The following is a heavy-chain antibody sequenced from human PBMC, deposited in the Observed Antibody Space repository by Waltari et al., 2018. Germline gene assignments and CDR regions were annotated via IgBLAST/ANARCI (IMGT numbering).Heavy chain of an antibody. D-gene: IGHD6-19*01. CDR3: ARGWIAVASTYDYYYGMDV. CDR1: GFTFRSYG. V-gene: IGHV3-33*01. J-gene: IGHJ6*02. CDR2: IWYDGSNK. Sequence: QVQLVESGGGVVQPGRSLRLSCAASGFTFRSYGMHWVRQAPGKGLGWVAVIWYDGSNKYDADSVKGRFTISRDNSKNTLYLQMNSLRAEDTAVYYCARGWIAVASTYDYYYGMDVWGQGTTVTVSS.